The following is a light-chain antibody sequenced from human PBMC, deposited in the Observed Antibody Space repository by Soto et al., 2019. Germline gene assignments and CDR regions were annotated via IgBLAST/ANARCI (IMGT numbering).Light chain of an antibody. Sequence: IQMTQSPPSLSAYAGGRVTIACRADQTISDNLNWYHQKPGEVPRLLIFGFSALQSGVPPRFSGSGSGTDFTLTISGLQAEDSETYYCQQTDRTPFTFGPGTKV. CDR1: QTISDN. V-gene: IGKV1-39*01. CDR2: GFS. J-gene: IGKJ3*01. CDR3: QQTDRTPFT.